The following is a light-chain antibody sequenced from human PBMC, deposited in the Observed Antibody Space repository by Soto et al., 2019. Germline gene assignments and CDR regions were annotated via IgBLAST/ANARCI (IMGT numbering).Light chain of an antibody. CDR2: AAS. CDR3: QQSYKIPFT. J-gene: IGKJ2*01. Sequence: DIPMTQSPSSLPASIGDKVTITCRASQAISTYLNWYQQKPGKAPKLLTYAASNLENGVPSRFSGSGSGTDFTLTISSLQPEDFATFYCQQSYKIPFTFGQGTKLEIK. CDR1: QAISTY. V-gene: IGKV1-39*01.